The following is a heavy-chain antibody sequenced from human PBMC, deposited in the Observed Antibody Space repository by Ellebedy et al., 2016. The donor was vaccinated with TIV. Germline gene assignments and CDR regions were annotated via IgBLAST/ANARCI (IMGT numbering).Heavy chain of an antibody. CDR1: GGSFSVHY. V-gene: IGHV4-34*01. CDR3: AGRRYSITTPGMAY. D-gene: IGHD1-20*01. CDR2: IHQSGRT. J-gene: IGHJ4*02. Sequence: SETLSLTCAVYGGSFSVHYWSWIRQPPGKGLEWIGEIHQSGRTNYNQSLKSRVTVSVTASKNQISLNLKSVTAADTAVYYCAGRRYSITTPGMAYWGQGILVTVSS.